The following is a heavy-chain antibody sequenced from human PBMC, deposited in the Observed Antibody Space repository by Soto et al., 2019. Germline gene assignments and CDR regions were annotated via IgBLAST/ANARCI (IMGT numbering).Heavy chain of an antibody. Sequence: GGSLRFSCAASGFTFSSYSMNWVRQAPGKGLEWVSYISSSSSTIYYADSVKGRFTISRDNAKNSLYLQMNSLRAEDTAVYYCASAGFLEWLLYRSPPDLTYYGMDVWGQGTTVTVSS. CDR1: GFTFSSYS. D-gene: IGHD3-3*01. V-gene: IGHV3-48*01. CDR3: ASAGFLEWLLYRSPPDLTYYGMDV. J-gene: IGHJ6*02. CDR2: ISSSSSTI.